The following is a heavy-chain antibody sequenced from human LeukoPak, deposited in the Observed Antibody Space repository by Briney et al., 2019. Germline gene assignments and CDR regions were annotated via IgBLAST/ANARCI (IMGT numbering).Heavy chain of an antibody. J-gene: IGHJ4*02. CDR3: VRDISECGSGRCHAGLRTD. CDR2: IHSGGAT. D-gene: IGHD2-15*01. Sequence: PGGSLRLSCAASGFTVSNNYMSWVRQAPGKGLEWVSVIHSGGATYYADSVKGRFAVSRDNSKNTLYLQMNSLRVEDTAVYYCVRDISECGSGRCHAGLRTDWGQGTLVTVSS. CDR1: GFTVSNNY. V-gene: IGHV3-53*01.